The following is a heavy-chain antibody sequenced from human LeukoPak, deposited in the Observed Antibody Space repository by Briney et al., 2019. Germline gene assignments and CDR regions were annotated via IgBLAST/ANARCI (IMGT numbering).Heavy chain of an antibody. CDR3: AKDPIISQHSSSGSYPSV. J-gene: IGHJ4*02. Sequence: GGSLRLSCVASGFTFYDYAMHWVRQAPGKGLEWVSLISGDGTITFYADSVKGRFTISRDSSKNSLFLQMNSLRTEDTALYYCAKDPIISQHSSSGSYPSVWGQGTRVTVSS. D-gene: IGHD3-10*01. CDR2: ISGDGTIT. CDR1: GFTFYDYA. V-gene: IGHV3-43*02.